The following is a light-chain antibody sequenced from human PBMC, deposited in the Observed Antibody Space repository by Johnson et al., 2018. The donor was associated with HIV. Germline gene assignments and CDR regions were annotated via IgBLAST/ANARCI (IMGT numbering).Light chain of an antibody. CDR1: SSNIGNNY. J-gene: IGLJ1*01. Sequence: QSVLTQPPSVSAATRQKVTISCSGSSSNIGNNYVSWYQQLPGTAPKLLIYDNNKRPSGIPDRFSGSKFGTSATLGITGLQTGDEADYYCGTWDSSLSAGVFGTGTKVTV. V-gene: IGLV1-51*01. CDR3: GTWDSSLSAGV. CDR2: DNN.